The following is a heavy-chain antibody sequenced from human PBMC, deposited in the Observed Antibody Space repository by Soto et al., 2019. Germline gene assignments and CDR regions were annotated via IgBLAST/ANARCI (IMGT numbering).Heavy chain of an antibody. CDR3: ARGGWRHMDY. Sequence: SETLSLTCTVHRASINTYYWCWILQPPGKGLEWIGYIYYSGSTNYNPSLKSRVTISVDTSKNQFSLKLSSVTAADTAVYYCARGGWRHMDYWGQGTLVTVS. CDR2: IYYSGST. D-gene: IGHD3-3*01. J-gene: IGHJ4*02. V-gene: IGHV4-59*08. CDR1: RASINTYY.